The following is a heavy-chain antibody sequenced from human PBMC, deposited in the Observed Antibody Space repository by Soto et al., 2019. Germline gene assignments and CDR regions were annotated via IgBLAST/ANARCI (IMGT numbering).Heavy chain of an antibody. D-gene: IGHD1-26*01. CDR3: ARRGSGSYYDY. CDR1: GFTFSSYA. V-gene: IGHV3-23*01. Sequence: ESGGGLVQPGGSLRLSCAASGFTFSSYAMRWVRQAPVKGLEWVSAISGSGGSTYYADSVKGRFTISRDNSKNTLYLQMNSLRAEDTAVYYCARRGSGSYYDYWGQGTRVTVSS. CDR2: ISGSGGST. J-gene: IGHJ4*02.